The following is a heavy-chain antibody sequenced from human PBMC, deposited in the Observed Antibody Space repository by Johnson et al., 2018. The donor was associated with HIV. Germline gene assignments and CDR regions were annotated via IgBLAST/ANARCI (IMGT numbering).Heavy chain of an antibody. CDR2: ISYDGSNK. CDR1: GFTFSSYG. Sequence: QVQLVESGGGVVQPGRPLRLSCEASGFTFSSYGMHWVRQAPGKWLEWVAVISYDGSNKYYADSVKGRFTISRDNSKNTLYLQMNSLRAEDTAVYYCARGIDYVDAFDIWGQGTVVTVSS. CDR3: ARGIDYVDAFDI. D-gene: IGHD4-17*01. J-gene: IGHJ3*02. V-gene: IGHV3-30*03.